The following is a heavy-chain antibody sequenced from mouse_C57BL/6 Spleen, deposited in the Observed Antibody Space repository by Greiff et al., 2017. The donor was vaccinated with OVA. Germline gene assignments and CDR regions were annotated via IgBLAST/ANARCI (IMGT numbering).Heavy chain of an antibody. J-gene: IGHJ4*01. Sequence: QVQLQQPGAELVMPGASVKLSCKASGYTFTSYWMHWVKQRPGQGLEWIGEIDPSDSYTNYNQKFKGKSTLTVDKSSSTAYMQLSSLTSEDSAVYYCARDDGYYDYAMDYWGQGTSATVSS. V-gene: IGHV1-69*01. CDR2: IDPSDSYT. CDR1: GYTFTSYW. D-gene: IGHD2-3*01. CDR3: ARDDGYYDYAMDY.